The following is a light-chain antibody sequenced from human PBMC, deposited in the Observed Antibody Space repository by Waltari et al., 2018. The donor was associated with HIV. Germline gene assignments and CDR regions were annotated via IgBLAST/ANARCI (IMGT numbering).Light chain of an antibody. V-gene: IGLV2-23*02. CDR2: EVT. CDR3: CSYAGSDTLV. CDR1: HRDVGNCNT. J-gene: IGLJ3*02. Sequence: QSALTQPASVSGSPGQAITISCPGTHRDVGNCNTVSGSRQHPDKAPKLLIFEVTRRPSGVSDRFSGSKSGNTASLTISGLQAEDEADYYCCSYAGSDTLVFGGGTKLTVL.